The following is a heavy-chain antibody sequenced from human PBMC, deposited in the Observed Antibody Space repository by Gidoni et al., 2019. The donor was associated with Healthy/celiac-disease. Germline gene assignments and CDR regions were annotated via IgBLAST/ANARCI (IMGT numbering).Heavy chain of an antibody. Sequence: QVQLQESGPGLVKPSETLSLTCTVSGYSISSGYYWGWIRQPPGKGLEWIGSIYHSGSTYYNPSLKSRVTISVDTSKNQFSLKLSSVTAADTAVYYCARVGERLKGCFDYWGQGTLVTVSS. D-gene: IGHD1-26*01. CDR1: GYSISSGYY. J-gene: IGHJ4*02. CDR2: IYHSGST. V-gene: IGHV4-38-2*02. CDR3: ARVGERLKGCFDY.